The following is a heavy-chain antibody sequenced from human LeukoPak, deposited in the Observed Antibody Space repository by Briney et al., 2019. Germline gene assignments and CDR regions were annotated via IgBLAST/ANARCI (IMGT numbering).Heavy chain of an antibody. Sequence: GGSLRLSCAASGFTVNNNYMSWVRQAPGKGLEWVSVIYSSGGTYYADSVKGRFTISRDNSKNTLYLQMNSLSAEDTAVYYCARDSSGPLYWGQGTLVTVSS. J-gene: IGHJ4*02. CDR3: ARDSSGPLY. CDR1: GFTVNNNY. D-gene: IGHD6-19*01. CDR2: IYSSGGT. V-gene: IGHV3-66*01.